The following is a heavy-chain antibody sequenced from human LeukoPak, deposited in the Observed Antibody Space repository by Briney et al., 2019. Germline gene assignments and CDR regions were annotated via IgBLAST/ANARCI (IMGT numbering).Heavy chain of an antibody. Sequence: PGGSLRLSCAASGFTFDDYGMSWVRQAPGKGLEWVSGINWNGGSTGYADSVKGRFTISRDNAKNSPYLQMNSLRAEDTALYYCAREAYCSGGSCYFDYWGQGTLVTVSS. CDR2: INWNGGST. D-gene: IGHD2-15*01. CDR1: GFTFDDYG. J-gene: IGHJ4*02. V-gene: IGHV3-20*04. CDR3: AREAYCSGGSCYFDY.